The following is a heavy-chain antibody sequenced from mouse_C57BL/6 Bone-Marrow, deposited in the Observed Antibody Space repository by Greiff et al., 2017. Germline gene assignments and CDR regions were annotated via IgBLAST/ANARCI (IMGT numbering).Heavy chain of an antibody. Sequence: VQLQQSGAELVRPGASVKLSCTASGFNIKDDYMHWVKQRPEQGLEWIGWIDPEDGDTEYASKFQGKATITADTSSNTAYLQLSSLTSEDTAVYYCTTRWLLRRAYWGQGTTLTVSS. D-gene: IGHD2-3*01. J-gene: IGHJ2*01. V-gene: IGHV14-4*01. CDR3: TTRWLLRRAY. CDR2: IDPEDGDT. CDR1: GFNIKDDY.